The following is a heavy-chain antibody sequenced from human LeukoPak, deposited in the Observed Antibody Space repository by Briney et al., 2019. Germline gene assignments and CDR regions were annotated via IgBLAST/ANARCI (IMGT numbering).Heavy chain of an antibody. V-gene: IGHV1-2*02. CDR2: INPNSGGT. Sequence: GASVKVSCKASGYTFTGYYMHWVRQAPGQGLEWMGWINPNSGGTSYAQKFQGRVTMTRDTSISTAYMELSRLRSDDTAVYYCARGKRERFGTGKYYSDYWGQGTLVTVSS. CDR1: GYTFTGYY. D-gene: IGHD3-10*01. J-gene: IGHJ4*02. CDR3: ARGKRERFGTGKYYSDY.